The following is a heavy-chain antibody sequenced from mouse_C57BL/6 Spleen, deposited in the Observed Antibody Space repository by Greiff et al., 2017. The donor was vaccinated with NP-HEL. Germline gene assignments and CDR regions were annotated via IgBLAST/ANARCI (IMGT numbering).Heavy chain of an antibody. CDR1: GYSITSGYY. CDR3: ARGNGYLGGDF. CDR2: ISYDGSN. D-gene: IGHD2-3*01. Sequence: EVKLMESGPGLVKPSQSLSLTCSVTGYSITSGYYWNWIRQFPGNKLEWMGYISYDGSNNYNPSLKNRISITRDTSKNQFFLKLNSVTTEDTATYYCARGNGYLGGDFWGQGTSVTVSS. J-gene: IGHJ4*01. V-gene: IGHV3-6*01.